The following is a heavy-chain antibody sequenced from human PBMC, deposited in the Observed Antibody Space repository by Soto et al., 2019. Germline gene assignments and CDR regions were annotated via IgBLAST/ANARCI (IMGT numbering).Heavy chain of an antibody. D-gene: IGHD6-13*01. V-gene: IGHV4-34*01. J-gene: IGHJ5*02. CDR2: INHSGST. CDR1: GGSFSGYY. Sequence: PSETLSLTCAVYGGSFSGYYWSWIRQPPGKGLEWIGEINHSGSTNYNPSLKSRVTISVDTSKNQFSLKLSSVTAADTAVYYCVRGGPTGIAAAATGWFDPWGQGTLVTVSS. CDR3: VRGGPTGIAAAATGWFDP.